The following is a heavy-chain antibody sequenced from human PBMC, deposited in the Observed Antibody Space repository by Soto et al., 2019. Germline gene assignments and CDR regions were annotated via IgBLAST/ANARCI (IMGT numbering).Heavy chain of an antibody. V-gene: IGHV4-39*01. Sequence: PSETLSLTCTVSGGSISSSSYYWGWIRQPPGKGLEWIGSIYYSGSTYYNPSLKSRVTISVDTSKNQFSLKLSSVTAADTAVFYCARQTIGDGGKFSDYWGQGTLVTGSS. CDR2: IYYSGST. CDR3: ARQTIGDGGKFSDY. CDR1: GGSISSSSYY. J-gene: IGHJ4*02. D-gene: IGHD2-15*01.